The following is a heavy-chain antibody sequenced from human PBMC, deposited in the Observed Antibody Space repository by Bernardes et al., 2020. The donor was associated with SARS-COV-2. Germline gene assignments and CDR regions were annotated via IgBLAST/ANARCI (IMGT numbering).Heavy chain of an antibody. D-gene: IGHD1-20*01. V-gene: IGHV3-33*01. CDR2: IWYDGSNK. Sequence: GSLRLSCAASGFTFSSYGMHWVRQAPGKGLEWVAVIWYDGSNKYYADSVKGRFTISRDNSKNTLYLQMNSLRAEDTAVYYCARDQGLDRYKDYWGQGTLVTVSS. CDR3: ARDQGLDRYKDY. J-gene: IGHJ4*02. CDR1: GFTFSSYG.